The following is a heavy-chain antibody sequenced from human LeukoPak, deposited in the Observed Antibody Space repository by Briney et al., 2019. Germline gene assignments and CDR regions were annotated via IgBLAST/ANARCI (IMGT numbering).Heavy chain of an antibody. CDR2: ISWGGGST. CDR1: GFTFDDYT. J-gene: IGHJ6*02. V-gene: IGHV3-43*01. CDR3: AKDRNYGSGSYYYGMDV. Sequence: PGGSLRLSCAASGFTFDDYTMHWVRHAPGKGLEWVSLISWGGGSTYYADSVKGRFTISRDNSKNSLHLQMNSLRTEDTALYYCAKDRNYGSGSYYYGMDVWGQGTTVTVSS. D-gene: IGHD3-10*01.